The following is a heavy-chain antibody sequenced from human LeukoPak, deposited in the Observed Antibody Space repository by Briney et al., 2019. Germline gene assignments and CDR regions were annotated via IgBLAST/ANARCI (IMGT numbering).Heavy chain of an antibody. CDR1: GFTFSNYW. D-gene: IGHD6-19*01. V-gene: IGHV3-7*01. J-gene: IGHJ4*02. Sequence: GGSLRLSCAASGFTFSNYWMNWVRQAPGKGLEWVANIKPDGSEKYYVDSVKGRFTISRDNSKNTLYLQMNSLRAEDTAVYYCAREYSSGWKEVKAGFDYWGQGTLVTVSS. CDR3: AREYSSGWKEVKAGFDY. CDR2: IKPDGSEK.